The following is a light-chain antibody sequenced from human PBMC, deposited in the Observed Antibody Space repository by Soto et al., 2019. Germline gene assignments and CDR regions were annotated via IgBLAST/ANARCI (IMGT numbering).Light chain of an antibody. CDR3: CTYAGSSALV. CDR2: EGS. Sequence: QSALTQPASVSGSPGQSINISCTGTSSDVGSYNLVSWYQQHPGKAPKLMIYEGSKRPSGVSNRFSGSKSGNTASLTISGLQAEDEAEYYCCTYAGSSALVFGGGTKLTVL. CDR1: SSDVGSYNL. V-gene: IGLV2-23*01. J-gene: IGLJ2*01.